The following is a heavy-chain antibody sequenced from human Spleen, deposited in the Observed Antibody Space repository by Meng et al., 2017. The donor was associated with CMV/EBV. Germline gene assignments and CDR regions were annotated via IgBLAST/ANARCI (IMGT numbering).Heavy chain of an antibody. D-gene: IGHD6-13*01. CDR1: GSISRSSYY. CDR2: IYYSGST. J-gene: IGHJ5*02. V-gene: IGHV4-39*01. Sequence: GSISRSSYYWGWIRQPPGKGLEWIGSIYYSGSTYYNPSLKSRVTVSVDTSNNQISLKMNSVTAPDTAVYYCARLVGSSWYSYNWFDPWGQGTLVTVSS. CDR3: ARLVGSSWYSYNWFDP.